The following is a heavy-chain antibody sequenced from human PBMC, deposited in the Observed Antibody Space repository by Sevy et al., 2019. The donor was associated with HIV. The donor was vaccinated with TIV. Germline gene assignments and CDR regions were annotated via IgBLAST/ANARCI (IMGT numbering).Heavy chain of an antibody. Sequence: GGSLRLSCVASGFKFNSYWMLWVRQAPGKGLEWVANINQDATANFYADTVRGRFIISPDNVRNSVSLQMNIPRAEDTARDYGARAIATVVGFWGQGTLVTVSS. CDR1: GFKFNSYW. V-gene: IGHV3-7*01. J-gene: IGHJ4*02. CDR3: ARAIATVVGF. D-gene: IGHD6-13*01. CDR2: INQDATAN.